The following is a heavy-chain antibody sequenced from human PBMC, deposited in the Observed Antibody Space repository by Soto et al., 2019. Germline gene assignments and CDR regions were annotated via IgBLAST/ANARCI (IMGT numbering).Heavy chain of an antibody. CDR2: ISYDSSNK. J-gene: IGHJ4*02. Sequence: VQLLESGGGLIQPGGSLRLSCAASGFTFSYGIHWLRQAPGKGLEWVAYISYDSSNKFYGDSVKGRFTISRDTSKNAQFLQMNGLRAEDTAVYYGAKLVIGYCSGNTCDDYWGQGTLVALSS. CDR1: GFTFSYG. CDR3: AKLVIGYCSGNTCDDY. D-gene: IGHD2-15*01. V-gene: IGHV3-30*18.